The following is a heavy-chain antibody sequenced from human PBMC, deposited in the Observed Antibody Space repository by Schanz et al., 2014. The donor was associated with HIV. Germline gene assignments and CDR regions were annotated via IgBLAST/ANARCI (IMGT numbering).Heavy chain of an antibody. J-gene: IGHJ4*02. CDR2: IWYDGSNK. D-gene: IGHD4-17*01. CDR3: ARQGLRFSFWLDY. V-gene: IGHV3-33*01. Sequence: QVQLVESGGGVVQPGRSLRLSCTASGFTFSNYGMHWVRQAPGKGLEWVADIWYDGSNKFYADSVKGRFTISRDNSKNTLYLQMNNLRAEDTAVYGCARQGLRFSFWLDYWGQGTPVTVS. CDR1: GFTFSNYG.